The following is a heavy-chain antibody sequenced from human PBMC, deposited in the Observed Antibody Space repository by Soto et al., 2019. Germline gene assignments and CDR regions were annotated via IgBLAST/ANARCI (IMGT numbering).Heavy chain of an antibody. CDR1: GYTFTSYD. CDR3: ARGGPGFTIFGVVPSYYYYMDV. J-gene: IGHJ6*03. D-gene: IGHD3-3*01. Sequence: ASVKVSCKASGYTFTSYDINWVRQATGQGLEWMGWMNPNSGNTGYAQKIQGRVTMTRNTSISTAYMELSSLRSEDTAVYYCARGGPGFTIFGVVPSYYYYMDVWGKGTTVTVSS. CDR2: MNPNSGNT. V-gene: IGHV1-8*01.